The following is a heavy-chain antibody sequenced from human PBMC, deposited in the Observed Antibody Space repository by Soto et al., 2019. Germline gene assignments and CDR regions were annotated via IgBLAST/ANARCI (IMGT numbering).Heavy chain of an antibody. V-gene: IGHV1-58*01. D-gene: IGHD2-8*01. Sequence: ASVKVSCKASGFTFTSSAVQWVRQARGQRLEWIGWIVVGSGNTNYAQKFQERVTITRDMSTSTAYMELSSLRSEDTAVYYCAAQYCTNGVCYSPLYWGQGTLVTVSS. J-gene: IGHJ4*02. CDR2: IVVGSGNT. CDR1: GFTFTSSA. CDR3: AAQYCTNGVCYSPLY.